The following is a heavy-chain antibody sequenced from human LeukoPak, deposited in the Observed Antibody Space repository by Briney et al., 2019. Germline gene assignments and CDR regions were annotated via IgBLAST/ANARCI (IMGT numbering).Heavy chain of an antibody. CDR3: PSLPYYGGNPAGVDY. D-gene: IGHD4-23*01. CDR1: GGSFSGFY. CDR2: INHSGST. Sequence: SETLSLTCAVYGGSFSGFYWSWIRQPPGKGLEWIGEINHSGSTNYNPSLKSRVTISVDTSKNQFSLKLSSVTAADTAVYYCPSLPYYGGNPAGVDYWGQGTLVTVSS. V-gene: IGHV4-34*01. J-gene: IGHJ4*02.